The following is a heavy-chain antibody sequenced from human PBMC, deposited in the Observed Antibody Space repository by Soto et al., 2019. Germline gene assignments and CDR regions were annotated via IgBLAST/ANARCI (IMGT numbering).Heavy chain of an antibody. CDR2: IYHSGST. Sequence: SETLSLTCAVSGGSISSSNWWSWVRQPPGKGLEWIGEIYHSGSTNYNPSLKSRVTISVDKSKNQFSLKLSSVTAADTAVYYCARDRYFDWLLPYYYYGMDVWGQGTTVTVSS. D-gene: IGHD3-9*01. J-gene: IGHJ6*02. CDR3: ARDRYFDWLLPYYYYGMDV. V-gene: IGHV4-4*02. CDR1: GGSISSSNW.